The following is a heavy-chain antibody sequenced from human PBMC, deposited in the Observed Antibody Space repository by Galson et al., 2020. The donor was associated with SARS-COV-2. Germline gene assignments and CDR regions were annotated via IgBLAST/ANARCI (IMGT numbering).Heavy chain of an antibody. CDR1: GFIFSSYS. Sequence: GGSLRLSCAASGFIFSSYSMNWVRQAPGKGLECVASISSSSSYIYYGDSVKGRFTISRDNAKNSLYLQMNSLRDEDTAVYYCARDRGPEGCSGDSCNLWEVDYFDYWGQGTPVTVSS. D-gene: IGHD2-15*01. CDR3: ARDRGPEGCSGDSCNLWEVDYFDY. J-gene: IGHJ4*02. V-gene: IGHV3-21*01. CDR2: ISSSSSYI.